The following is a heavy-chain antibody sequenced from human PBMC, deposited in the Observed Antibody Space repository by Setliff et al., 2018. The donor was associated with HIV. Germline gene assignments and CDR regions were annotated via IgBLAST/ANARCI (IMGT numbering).Heavy chain of an antibody. D-gene: IGHD2-15*01. J-gene: IGHJ3*02. V-gene: IGHV4-4*09. CDR1: GGSISTSY. CDR3: AREHCSGGSCNGFDI. Sequence: SETLSLTCTVSGGSISTSYWNWIRQPPGKGLEWIAYIYISGTTNYNPSLKSRVTISLVTSRNQFSLKLGSVTAADTAMYYCAREHCSGGSCNGFDIWGQGTMVTVSS. CDR2: IYISGTT.